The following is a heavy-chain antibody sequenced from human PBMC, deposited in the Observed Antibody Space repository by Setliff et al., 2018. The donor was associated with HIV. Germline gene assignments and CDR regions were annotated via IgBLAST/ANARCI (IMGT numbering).Heavy chain of an antibody. D-gene: IGHD7-27*01. Sequence: PGESLKISCAASGFTFSSYSMNWVRQAPGKGLEWVSYISGDTRIINYADSVKGRFTISRDNAKNSLYLQMNSLRVEDTALYYCARDLNWGFDYWGQGTLVTVSS. V-gene: IGHV3-48*01. CDR2: ISGDTRII. CDR3: ARDLNWGFDY. CDR1: GFTFSSYS. J-gene: IGHJ4*02.